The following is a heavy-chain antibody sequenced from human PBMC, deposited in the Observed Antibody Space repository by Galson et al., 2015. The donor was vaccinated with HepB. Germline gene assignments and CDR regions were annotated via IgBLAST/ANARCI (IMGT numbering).Heavy chain of an antibody. J-gene: IGHJ6*02. V-gene: IGHV3-15*01. D-gene: IGHD4-17*01. CDR2: IKSKTDGGTT. Sequence: SLRLSCAASGFTFSNAWMSWVRQAPGKGLEWVGRIKSKTDGGTTDYAAPVKGRFTISRDDSKNTLYLQMNSLKTEDTAVYYCTTDSTDYGDYGAMYYYGMDVWGQGTTVTVSS. CDR3: TTDSTDYGDYGAMYYYGMDV. CDR1: GFTFSNAW.